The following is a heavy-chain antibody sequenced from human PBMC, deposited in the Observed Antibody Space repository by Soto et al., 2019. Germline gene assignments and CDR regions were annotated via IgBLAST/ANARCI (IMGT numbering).Heavy chain of an antibody. Sequence: SETLSLTCTVSGVSINSYYWSWIRQPPGKGLEWIGYIYYTGSTYYNPSLKSRVTLSVDTSKNQFSLKLSSVTAADTAVYYCARHTPAISISDHWGQGTLVTVSS. CDR3: ARHTPAISISDH. CDR2: IYYTGST. D-gene: IGHD2-15*01. V-gene: IGHV4-59*08. CDR1: GVSINSYY. J-gene: IGHJ4*02.